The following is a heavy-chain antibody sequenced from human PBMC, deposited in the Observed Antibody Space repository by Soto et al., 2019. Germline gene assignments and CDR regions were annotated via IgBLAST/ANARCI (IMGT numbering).Heavy chain of an antibody. Sequence: ASVKVSCKASGGTFSSYAITWVRQAPGQGLEWMGGIIPIFGTANYAQKFQGRVTITADESTSTAYMELSSLRSEDTAVYYCARDRGPSSGYYPYWFDPWGQGTLVTVSS. J-gene: IGHJ5*02. D-gene: IGHD3-22*01. CDR2: IIPIFGTA. CDR3: ARDRGPSSGYYPYWFDP. V-gene: IGHV1-69*13. CDR1: GGTFSSYA.